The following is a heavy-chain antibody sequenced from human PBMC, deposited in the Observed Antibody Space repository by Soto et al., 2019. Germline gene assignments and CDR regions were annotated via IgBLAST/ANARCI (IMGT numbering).Heavy chain of an antibody. D-gene: IGHD2-21*02. Sequence: QVQLVQSGAEVKKPGTSVKVSCKASGDTFTDYYIHWVRQAPGQGLEWMGTVNPSGGHTTYAQHFRGRMTMSKAKSTSTLYMELTSLTSEETAVYYCARGGHVVVVTAALDFWGQGTLVTVSS. CDR2: VNPSGGHT. V-gene: IGHV1-46*01. CDR1: GDTFTDYY. J-gene: IGHJ4*02. CDR3: ARGGHVVVVTAALDF.